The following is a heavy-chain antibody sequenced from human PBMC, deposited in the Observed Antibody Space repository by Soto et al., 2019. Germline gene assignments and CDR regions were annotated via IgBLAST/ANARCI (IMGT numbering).Heavy chain of an antibody. CDR2: IWYDGSKK. V-gene: IGHV3-33*01. D-gene: IGHD3-3*01. J-gene: IGHJ6*02. CDR1: GFTFSSFG. CDR3: ARDASYYSLWSGYYPSRNGMDV. Sequence: TGGSLRLSCAASGFTFSSFGMHWVRQAPGKWLEWVSLIWYDGSKKSYGDSVKGRFTISRDNSRNTVYLQMNSLRADDTAVYYCARDASYYSLWSGYYPSRNGMDVWGQGXTVTVYS.